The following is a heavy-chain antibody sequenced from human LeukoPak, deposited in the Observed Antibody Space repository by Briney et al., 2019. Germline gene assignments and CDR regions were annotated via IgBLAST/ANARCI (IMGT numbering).Heavy chain of an antibody. J-gene: IGHJ6*03. Sequence: LSGGSLRLSCAASGFTFSSYWMSWVRQAPGKGLEWVANIKQDGSEKYYVDSVKGRFTISRDNAKNSLYLQMNSLRAEDTAVYYCARDPYSGTYSDYYYYYMDVWGKGTTVTVSS. CDR2: IKQDGSEK. D-gene: IGHD1-26*01. CDR1: GFTFSSYW. V-gene: IGHV3-7*01. CDR3: ARDPYSGTYSDYYYYYMDV.